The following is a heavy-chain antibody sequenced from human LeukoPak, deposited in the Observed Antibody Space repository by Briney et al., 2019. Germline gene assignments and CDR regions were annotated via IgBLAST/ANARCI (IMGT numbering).Heavy chain of an antibody. CDR1: GYTFSNYG. CDR2: IRYDGSNK. V-gene: IGHV3-33*06. D-gene: IGHD2-15*01. Sequence: GSLRLSCAASGYTFSNYGTHWVRQAPGKGLEWVAVIRYDGSNKYYADSVKGRFTISRDNSKNTLYLEMNSLRAEDTAVYYCAKDTRPLGYCSGGSCSGGMDVWGQGTTVTVSS. CDR3: AKDTRPLGYCSGGSCSGGMDV. J-gene: IGHJ6*02.